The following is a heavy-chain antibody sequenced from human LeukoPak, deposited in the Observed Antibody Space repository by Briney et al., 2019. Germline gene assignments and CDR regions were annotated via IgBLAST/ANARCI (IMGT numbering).Heavy chain of an antibody. Sequence: GGSLRLSCAASGFTFTTYTMSWVRQAPGKGLEWVSAISGSGGSTYYADSVKGRFTISRDNSKNTLYLQMNSLRAEDTAVYYCAKAGRVVPAFDIWGQGTMVTVSS. D-gene: IGHD2-15*01. CDR1: GFTFTTYT. V-gene: IGHV3-23*01. CDR2: ISGSGGST. CDR3: AKAGRVVPAFDI. J-gene: IGHJ3*02.